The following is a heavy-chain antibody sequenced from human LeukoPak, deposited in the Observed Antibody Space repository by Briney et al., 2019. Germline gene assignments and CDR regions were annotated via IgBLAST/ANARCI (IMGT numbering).Heavy chain of an antibody. CDR3: AIVVAARQGTIDP. CDR2: ISGSGGTT. Sequence: GGSLRLSCAASGFTLSSYAMSWVRQAPGNGLGSVSAISGSGGTTYYAASVKGRFTISRDNSKSPLYVQMSSLRAEDTAVYYCAIVVAARQGTIDPWGQGTLVTISS. J-gene: IGHJ5*02. D-gene: IGHD6-6*01. V-gene: IGHV3-23*01. CDR1: GFTLSSYA.